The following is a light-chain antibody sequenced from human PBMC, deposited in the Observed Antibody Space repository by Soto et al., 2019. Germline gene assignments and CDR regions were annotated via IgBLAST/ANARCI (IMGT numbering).Light chain of an antibody. Sequence: QSALTQPASVSGSPGQSITISCTGTSSDVGGYNYVSWYQQHPDKAPKLMIYEVSDRPSGVSNRFSGSKSGNTASLTISGLQAEDEADYYCSSYTITSTDVFGTGTKVTVL. CDR3: SSYTITSTDV. CDR1: SSDVGGYNY. CDR2: EVS. V-gene: IGLV2-14*01. J-gene: IGLJ1*01.